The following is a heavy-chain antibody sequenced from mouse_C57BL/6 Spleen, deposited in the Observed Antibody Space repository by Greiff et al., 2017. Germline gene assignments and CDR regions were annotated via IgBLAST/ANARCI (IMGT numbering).Heavy chain of an antibody. V-gene: IGHV1-5*01. CDR1: GYTFTSYW. CDR3: TRGNDGYSFYAMDY. Sequence: VQLQQSGTVLARPGASVKMSCKTSGYTFTSYWMHWVNQRPGQGLEWIGAIYPGNSDTSYNQKFKGKAKLTAVTSASTAYMELSSLTNEDSAVYYCTRGNDGYSFYAMDYWGQGTSVTVSS. CDR2: IYPGNSDT. D-gene: IGHD2-3*01. J-gene: IGHJ4*01.